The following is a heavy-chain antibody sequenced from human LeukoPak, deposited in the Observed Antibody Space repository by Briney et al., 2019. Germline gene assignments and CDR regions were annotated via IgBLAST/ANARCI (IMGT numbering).Heavy chain of an antibody. D-gene: IGHD3-10*01. CDR2: IYHSGST. CDR3: ARDYYGSGSYQPLLDY. J-gene: IGHJ4*02. Sequence: SETLSLTCTVSGYSLSSGYYWGWIRPPPGKGLEWIGEIYHSGSTNYNPSLKSRVTISVDKSKNQFSLKLSSVTAADTAVYYCARDYYGSGSYQPLLDYWGQGTLVTVSS. CDR1: GYSLSSGYY. V-gene: IGHV4-38-2*02.